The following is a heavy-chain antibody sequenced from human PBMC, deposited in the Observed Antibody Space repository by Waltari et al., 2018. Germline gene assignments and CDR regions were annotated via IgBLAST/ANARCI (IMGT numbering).Heavy chain of an antibody. D-gene: IGHD3-22*01. CDR3: ATCYYYDSSGNYYVSDY. V-gene: IGHV3-74*01. CDR2: INSDGSST. Sequence: EVQLVESGGGLVQPGGSLRLSCAASGITFSRYWMHWVRQAPGKGLVWVSRINSDGSSTSYADSVKFRFTISRDNAKNTLYLQMNSLRAEDTAVYYCATCYYYDSSGNYYVSDYWGQGTLVTVSS. CDR1: GITFSRYW. J-gene: IGHJ4*02.